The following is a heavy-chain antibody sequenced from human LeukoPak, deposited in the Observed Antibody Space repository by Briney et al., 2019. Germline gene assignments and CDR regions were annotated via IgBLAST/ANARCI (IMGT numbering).Heavy chain of an antibody. D-gene: IGHD3-3*01. J-gene: IGHJ4*02. Sequence: ASVKVSCKASGYTFTSYDINWVQQATGQGLEWMGWMNPNSGNTGYAQKFQGRVTMTRNTSISTAYMELSSLRSEDTAVYYCASGQRKGYDFWSGYYYSASMGDYWGQGTLVTVSS. V-gene: IGHV1-8*01. CDR1: GYTFTSYD. CDR3: ASGQRKGYDFWSGYYYSASMGDY. CDR2: MNPNSGNT.